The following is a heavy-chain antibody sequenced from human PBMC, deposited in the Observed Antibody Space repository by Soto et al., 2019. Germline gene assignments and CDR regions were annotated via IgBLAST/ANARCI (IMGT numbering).Heavy chain of an antibody. CDR3: AAGPLDDDGDYAGYYGMDV. CDR1: GFTFSSYS. D-gene: IGHD4-17*01. J-gene: IGHJ6*02. V-gene: IGHV3-21*01. Sequence: EVQLVESGGGLVKPGGSLRLSCAASGFTFSSYSMNWVRQAPGKGLEWVSSISSSSSYIYYADSVKGRFTISRDNAKNSLYLQMNSLRAEDTAVYYCAAGPLDDDGDYAGYYGMDVWGQGTTVTVSS. CDR2: ISSSSSYI.